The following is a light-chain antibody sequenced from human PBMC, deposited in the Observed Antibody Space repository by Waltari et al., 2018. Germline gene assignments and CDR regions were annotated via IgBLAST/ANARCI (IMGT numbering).Light chain of an antibody. CDR2: YKSDSDK. CDR3: MMWHSSAWV. Sequence: QAVLTQPSSLSASPGASASLTCTLRSDINIGAYRIYWYQQKPGSPPQYLLRYKSDSDKQQASGVPSRFSGSKDASANAGILLISGLQSEDEADYYCMMWHSSAWVFGGGTKLTVL. J-gene: IGLJ3*02. V-gene: IGLV5-45*03. CDR1: SDINIGAYR.